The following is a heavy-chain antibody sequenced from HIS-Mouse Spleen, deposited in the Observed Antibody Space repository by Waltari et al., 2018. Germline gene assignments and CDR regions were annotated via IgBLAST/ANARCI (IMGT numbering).Heavy chain of an antibody. CDR2: INPNSGGT. CDR3: AREGRLGSGAFDI. V-gene: IGHV1-2*02. Sequence: QVQLVQSGAEVKKPWASVKVSCKASGYTFTGDYMHWVRQAPGQGREWMGWINPNSGGTNYAQKFQGRVTVTRDTSIRTAYMELSRLRSDVTAVLYWAREGRLGSGAFDIWGHGTMVTVSS. J-gene: IGHJ3*02. D-gene: IGHD3-10*01. CDR1: GYTFTGDY.